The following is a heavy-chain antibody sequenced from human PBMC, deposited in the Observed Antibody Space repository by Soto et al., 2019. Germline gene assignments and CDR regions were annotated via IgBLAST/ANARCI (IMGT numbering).Heavy chain of an antibody. J-gene: IGHJ3*02. CDR3: ARELVGNFGVVIIDAFDI. CDR1: GFTFSSYW. V-gene: IGHV3-7*01. D-gene: IGHD3-3*01. Sequence: GGSLRLSCAASGFTFSSYWMSWVRQAPGKGLEWVANIKQDGSEKYYVDSVKGRFTISRDNAKNSLYLQMNSLRAEDTAVYYCARELVGNFGVVIIDAFDIWGQGTMVTVSS. CDR2: IKQDGSEK.